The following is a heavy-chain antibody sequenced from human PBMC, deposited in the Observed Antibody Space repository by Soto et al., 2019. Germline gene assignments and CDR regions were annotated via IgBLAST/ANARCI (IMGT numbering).Heavy chain of an antibody. CDR3: ASSGSGSYHIDY. CDR2: IYHSGST. CDR1: GGSISSSNW. V-gene: IGHV4-4*02. D-gene: IGHD1-26*01. J-gene: IGHJ4*02. Sequence: PSETLSLTCAVSGGSISSSNWWSWVRQPPGKGLEWIGEIYHSGSTNYNPSLKSRVTISVDKSKNQFSLKLSSVTAADTAVHYCASSGSGSYHIDYWGQGTLVTVSS.